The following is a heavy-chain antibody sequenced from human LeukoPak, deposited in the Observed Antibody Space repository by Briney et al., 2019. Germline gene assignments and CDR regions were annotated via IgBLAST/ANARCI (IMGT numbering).Heavy chain of an antibody. CDR1: GGTFSSYA. D-gene: IGHD3-10*01. Sequence: GSSVKVSCKASGGTFSSYAISWVRQAPGQGLEWMGRIIPIFGIANYAQKFQGRVTITADKSTSTAYMELSSLRSEDTAVYCCARELRVRWFGESLDYWGQGTLVTVSS. J-gene: IGHJ4*02. CDR3: ARELRVRWFGESLDY. CDR2: IIPIFGIA. V-gene: IGHV1-69*04.